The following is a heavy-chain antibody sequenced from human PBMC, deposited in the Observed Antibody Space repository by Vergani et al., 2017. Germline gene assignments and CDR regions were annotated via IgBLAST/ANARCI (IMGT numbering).Heavy chain of an antibody. CDR3: ARDRRIAARPVERYYYYYMDV. Sequence: QVQLQQWGAGLLKPSETLSLTCAVYGGSFSGYYWSWIRQPPGKGLEWIGEINHSGSTNYNPSLKSRVTISVDTSKNQFSLKLSSVTAADTAVYYCARDRRIAARPVERYYYYYMDVWGKGTTVTVSS. CDR1: GGSFSGYY. V-gene: IGHV4-34*01. D-gene: IGHD6-6*01. CDR2: INHSGST. J-gene: IGHJ6*03.